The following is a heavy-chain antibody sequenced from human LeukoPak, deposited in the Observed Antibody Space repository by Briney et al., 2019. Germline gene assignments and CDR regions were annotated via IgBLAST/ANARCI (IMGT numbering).Heavy chain of an antibody. CDR1: GFSFSSSW. Sequence: GGSLRLSCAASGFSFSSSWMTWVRQAPGKGLDWVSSIKQDGSERDYVDSLKGRFTISRDNAKNSLYLQMNSLRVEDTAVYYCARGVLRYFDLWGRGTLVTVSS. CDR2: IKQDGSER. V-gene: IGHV3-7*05. J-gene: IGHJ2*01. CDR3: ARGVLRYFDL.